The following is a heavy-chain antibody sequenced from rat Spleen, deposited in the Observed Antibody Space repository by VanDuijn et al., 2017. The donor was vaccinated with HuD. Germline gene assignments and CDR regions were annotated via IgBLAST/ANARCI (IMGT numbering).Heavy chain of an antibody. D-gene: IGHD1-11*01. CDR1: GFSLTSYS. CDR3: TRQTTEGIG. CDR2: MWTDGDT. J-gene: IGHJ2*01. V-gene: IGHV2-63*01. Sequence: QVQLKESGPGLVQPSQTLSLTCSVSGFSLTSYSIHWVRQPPGKGLEWMGRMWTDGDTSYNSALKSRLSISRDTSKNQVFLKMNSLQTDDTGTYYCTRQTTEGIGWGQGIMVTVSS.